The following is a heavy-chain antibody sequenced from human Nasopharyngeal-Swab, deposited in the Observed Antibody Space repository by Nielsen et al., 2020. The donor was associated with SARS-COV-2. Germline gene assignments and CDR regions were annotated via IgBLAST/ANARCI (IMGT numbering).Heavy chain of an antibody. Sequence: GESLKISCAASGFTFSHHWMHWVRQTPGKGLVWVLRINSDGSSATYVDSVEGRFTISRDNARNTLYLQMSSLTAEDTAVYYCARDYDYGSRTYSMGYDYWGPGILVTVSS. V-gene: IGHV3-74*01. D-gene: IGHD4/OR15-4a*01. CDR1: GFTFSHHW. J-gene: IGHJ4*02. CDR3: ARDYDYGSRTYSMGYDY. CDR2: INSDGSSA.